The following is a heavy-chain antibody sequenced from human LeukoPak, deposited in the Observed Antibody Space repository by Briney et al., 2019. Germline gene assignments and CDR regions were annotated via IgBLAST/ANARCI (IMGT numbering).Heavy chain of an antibody. D-gene: IGHD3-9*01. V-gene: IGHV3-23*01. CDR2: IGADGTTT. Sequence: GGSLRLSCAASGFIFSNYAMTWVRQAPGKGLEWVSTIGADGTTTYYADSVKGRFTISRDNANNSLFLQMNSLRAEDTAVYYCARAADILTGPDYWGQGTLVTVSS. CDR1: GFIFSNYA. CDR3: ARAADILTGPDY. J-gene: IGHJ4*02.